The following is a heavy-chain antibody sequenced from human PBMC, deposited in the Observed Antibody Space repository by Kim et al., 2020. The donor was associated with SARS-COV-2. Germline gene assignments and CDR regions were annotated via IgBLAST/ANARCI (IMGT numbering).Heavy chain of an antibody. J-gene: IGHJ6*02. CDR3: RGARLLYGLDV. Sequence: GGSLRLSCAASGFIFNNYWMNWVRQAPGKGREWVANIKPDGSEKYYVDSVKGRFTVSRDNAKNSLYLQMNSLRAEDTAVYYCRGARLLYGLDVWGQGTTV. D-gene: IGHD1-26*01. CDR2: IKPDGSEK. CDR1: GFIFNNYW. V-gene: IGHV3-7*03.